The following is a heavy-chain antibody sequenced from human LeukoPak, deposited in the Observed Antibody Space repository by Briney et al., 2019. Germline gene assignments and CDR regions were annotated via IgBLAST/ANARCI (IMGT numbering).Heavy chain of an antibody. V-gene: IGHV4-39*07. CDR1: GGSISSSSYY. Sequence: PSETLSLTCTVSGGSISSSSYYWGWIRQPPGKGLEWIGSIYYSGSTYYNPSLKSRVTISVDTSKNQFSLKLSSVTAADTAVYYCARDPDGLGIVVVPAAHRDRNYYMDVWGKGTTVTVSS. CDR2: IYYSGST. D-gene: IGHD2-2*03. J-gene: IGHJ6*03. CDR3: ARDPDGLGIVVVPAAHRDRNYYMDV.